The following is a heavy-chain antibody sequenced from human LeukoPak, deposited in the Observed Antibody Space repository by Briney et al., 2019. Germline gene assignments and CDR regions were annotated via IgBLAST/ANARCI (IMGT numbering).Heavy chain of an antibody. D-gene: IGHD3-22*01. CDR2: IYSDGST. CDR1: GFTFSSYS. J-gene: IGHJ4*02. CDR3: ARIPIVLITSGGY. Sequence: GRSLRLSCAASGFTFSSYSMNWVRQAPGKGLEWLSVIYSDGSTYYADSVKGRFTISRDNSKNTLYLQMNSLRAEDTAVYYCARIPIVLITSGGYWGQGTLVTVSS. V-gene: IGHV3-53*01.